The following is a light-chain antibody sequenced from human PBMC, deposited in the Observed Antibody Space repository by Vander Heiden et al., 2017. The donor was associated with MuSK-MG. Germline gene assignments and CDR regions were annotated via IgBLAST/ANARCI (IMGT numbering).Light chain of an antibody. CDR1: STDVGGYNY. J-gene: IGLJ1*01. CDR2: DVS. V-gene: IGLV2-14*01. CDR3: ISYTGSSLYV. Sequence: QSAPTQPASVSGSPGQSITISSTGTSTDVGGYNYVSWNQQHPGKAPNLMIFDVSNRPSGVSNRFSGSKSGNTASLTISGLQAEDGADYYCISYTGSSLYVFGTGTKVTVL.